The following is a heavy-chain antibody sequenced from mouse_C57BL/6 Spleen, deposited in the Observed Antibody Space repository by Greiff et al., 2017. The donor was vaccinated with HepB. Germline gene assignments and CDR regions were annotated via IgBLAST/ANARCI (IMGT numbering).Heavy chain of an antibody. D-gene: IGHD2-2*01. J-gene: IGHJ3*01. Sequence: QVQLKQSGAELVKPGASVKLSCKASGYTFTSYWMQWVKQRPGQGLEWIGEIDPSDSYTNYNQKFKGKPTLTVDTSSSTAYMQLSSLTSEDSAVYYCARNYGYDDGGRFAYWGQGTLVTVSA. CDR1: GYTFTSYW. V-gene: IGHV1-50*01. CDR3: ARNYGYDDGGRFAY. CDR2: IDPSDSYT.